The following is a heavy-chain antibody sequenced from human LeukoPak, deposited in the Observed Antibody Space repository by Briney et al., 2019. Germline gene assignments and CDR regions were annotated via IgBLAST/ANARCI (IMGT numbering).Heavy chain of an antibody. J-gene: IGHJ4*02. CDR1: GFTFSSYE. CDR3: ARERYSGYDDFDY. CDR2: ISSSGSTI. Sequence: PGGSLRLSCAASGFTFSSYEMNWVRQAPGKGLEWVSYISSSGSTIYYADSVKGRFTISRDNAKNSLYLQMNSLRAEDTAVYYCARERYSGYDDFDYWGQGTLVTVSS. V-gene: IGHV3-48*03. D-gene: IGHD5-12*01.